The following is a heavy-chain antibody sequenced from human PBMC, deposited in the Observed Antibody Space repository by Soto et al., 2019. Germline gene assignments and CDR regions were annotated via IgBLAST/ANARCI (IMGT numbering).Heavy chain of an antibody. J-gene: IGHJ6*03. D-gene: IGHD3-10*01. V-gene: IGHV3-15*01. CDR3: TTVRRYYYGSGSRRRDILMDV. Sequence: PVRPMRVSWTAAGGTCSNAWMSRVSQTPGKGLEWVGRIKSKTDGGTTDYAAPVKGRFTTSRDDSKNTLYLQMNSLKTEDTAVYYCTTVRRYYYGSGSRRRDILMDVWGKGTTVTVSS. CDR2: IKSKTDGGTT. CDR1: GGTCSNAW.